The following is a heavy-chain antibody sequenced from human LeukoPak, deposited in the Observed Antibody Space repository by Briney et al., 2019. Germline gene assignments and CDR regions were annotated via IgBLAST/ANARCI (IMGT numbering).Heavy chain of an antibody. D-gene: IGHD3-22*01. CDR2: ITSSSTYM. V-gene: IGHV3-21*01. CDR3: ARDGPDLRYDSSGYAAFDI. J-gene: IGHJ3*02. CDR1: GFTFNSYN. Sequence: GGSLRLSCAASGFTFNSYNMNWVRQAPGKGLEWVSSITSSSTYMYYADSVKGRFTISRDNARNSLYLQMNSLRAEDTAVYYCARDGPDLRYDSSGYAAFDIWGQGTMVTVSS.